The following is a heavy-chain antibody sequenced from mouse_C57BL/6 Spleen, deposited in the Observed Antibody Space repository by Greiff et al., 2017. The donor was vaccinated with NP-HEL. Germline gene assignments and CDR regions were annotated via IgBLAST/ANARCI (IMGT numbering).Heavy chain of an antibody. D-gene: IGHD2-3*01. CDR2: IYPSASAT. J-gene: IGHJ2*01. CDR1: GYTFTSYW. CDR3: ARDGYYYFDY. Sequence: VQLQQPGAELVRPGSSVKLSCKASGYTFTSYWMHWVKQRPIQGLEWIGNIYPSASATHYNQKFKGKATLTVDKSSSTAYMQLSSLTYEDSAVYYCARDGYYYFDYWGQGTTLTVSS. V-gene: IGHV1-52*01.